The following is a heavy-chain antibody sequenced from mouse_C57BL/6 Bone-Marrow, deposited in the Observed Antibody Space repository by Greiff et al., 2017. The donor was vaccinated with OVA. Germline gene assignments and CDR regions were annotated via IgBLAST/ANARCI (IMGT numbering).Heavy chain of an antibody. CDR2: IRSKSNNYAT. CDR1: GFSFNTYA. CDR3: VSQLRAMDY. J-gene: IGHJ4*01. V-gene: IGHV10-1*01. Sequence: EVQGVESGGGLVQPKGSLKLSCAASGFSFNTYAMNWVRQAPGKGLEWVARIRSKSNNYATYYADSVKDRFNISRDDSESMLYLQMNNLKTEDTAMYYCVSQLRAMDYWGQGTSVTVSS.